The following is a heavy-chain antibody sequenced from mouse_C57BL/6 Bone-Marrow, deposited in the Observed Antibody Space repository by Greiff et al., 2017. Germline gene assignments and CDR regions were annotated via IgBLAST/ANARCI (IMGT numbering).Heavy chain of an antibody. Sequence: QVQLQQSGAELVKPGASVKLSCKASGYTFTEYTIHWVKQRSGQGLEWIGWFYPGGGSIKYNEKFKDKATLTADKSSSPVYMELSRLTSEDSAVYFCAIHEVYGNYVDYWGQGTSVTVSS. CDR3: AIHEVYGNYVDY. D-gene: IGHD2-1*01. CDR1: GYTFTEYT. J-gene: IGHJ4*01. CDR2: FYPGGGSI. V-gene: IGHV1-62-2*01.